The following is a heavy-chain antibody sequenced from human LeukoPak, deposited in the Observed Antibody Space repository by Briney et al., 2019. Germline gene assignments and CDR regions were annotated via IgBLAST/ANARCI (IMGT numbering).Heavy chain of an antibody. J-gene: IGHJ4*02. D-gene: IGHD3-10*01. Sequence: GESLKISCQVSGYNFATYWIGWLRQVPGEGLEWTGLIYPADSDTRYSPSFRGQVTLSADRSVSTAYLQWSSLKTSDTAIYCARQWLRGNYRYFDSWGQGTLVTVSS. V-gene: IGHV5-51*01. CDR1: GYNFATYW. CDR2: IYPADSDT. CDR3: ARQWLRGNYRYFDS.